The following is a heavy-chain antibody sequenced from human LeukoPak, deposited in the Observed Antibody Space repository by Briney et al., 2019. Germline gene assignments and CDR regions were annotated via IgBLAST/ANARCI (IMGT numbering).Heavy chain of an antibody. CDR1: GGSISSYY. CDR3: ARDLVQFDP. V-gene: IGHV4-59*01. D-gene: IGHD2-21*01. J-gene: IGHJ5*02. Sequence: SETLSLTCTVSGGSISSYYWSWIRQPPGKGLEWIGYIYYSGSTNYSPSLKSRVTISVDTSKNQFSLKLSSVTAADTAVYYCARDLVQFDPWGQGTLVTVSS. CDR2: IYYSGST.